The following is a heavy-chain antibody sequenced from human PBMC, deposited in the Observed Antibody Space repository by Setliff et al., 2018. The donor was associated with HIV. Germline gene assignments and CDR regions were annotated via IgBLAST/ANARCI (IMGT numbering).Heavy chain of an antibody. CDR2: IIPILGVA. J-gene: IGHJ4*02. D-gene: IGHD3-22*01. Sequence: SVKVSCKASGGTFSSYAINWVRQAPGQGLDWMGRIIPILGVANYAQRFQGKVTITADKSTSTAYMELTSLRFDDTAMYFCARGGDYDSSGYYVTWGQGSLVTVSS. CDR1: GGTFSSYA. CDR3: ARGGDYDSSGYYVT. V-gene: IGHV1-69*04.